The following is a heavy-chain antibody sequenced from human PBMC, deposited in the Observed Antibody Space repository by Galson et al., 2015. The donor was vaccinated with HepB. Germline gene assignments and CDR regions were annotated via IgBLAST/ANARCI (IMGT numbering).Heavy chain of an antibody. CDR3: ATPWDYGDPG. V-gene: IGHV3-30*03. J-gene: IGHJ4*02. CDR1: GXTXXXYG. Sequence: SLRLSXXXXGXTXXXYGMXXXRQAXGKGLXXXXIISYGEDNKYYADSVKGRFTISRENSKNTLYLQMNSRRPEDTAVYYCATPWDYGDPGWGQGPLVTVSS. CDR2: ISYGEDNK. D-gene: IGHD4-17*01.